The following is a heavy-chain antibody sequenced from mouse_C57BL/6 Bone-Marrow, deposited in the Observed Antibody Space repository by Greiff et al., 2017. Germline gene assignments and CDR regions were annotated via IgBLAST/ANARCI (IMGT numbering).Heavy chain of an antibody. Sequence: QVQLQQPGAELVKPGASVKLSCKASGYTFTSYWMYWVKQRPGQGLEWIGMIHPNSGSTNYNEKFKSKATLTVVKSSSTAYMQLSSLTSEDSAVYYCARWTGPWFAYWGQGTLVTVSA. CDR3: ARWTGPWFAY. D-gene: IGHD4-1*01. CDR2: IHPNSGST. CDR1: GYTFTSYW. V-gene: IGHV1-64*01. J-gene: IGHJ3*01.